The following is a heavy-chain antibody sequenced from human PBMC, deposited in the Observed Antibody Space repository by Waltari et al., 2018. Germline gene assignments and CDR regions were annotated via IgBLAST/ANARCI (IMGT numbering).Heavy chain of an antibody. Sequence: IYHSGSTYYNPSLKSRVTISVDTSKNQFSLKLSSVTAADTAVCYCARGKLARYYYDSSGYPRWFDPWGQGTLVTVSS. J-gene: IGHJ5*02. CDR2: IYHSGST. D-gene: IGHD3-22*01. CDR3: ARGKLARYYYDSSGYPRWFDP. V-gene: IGHV4-38-2*02.